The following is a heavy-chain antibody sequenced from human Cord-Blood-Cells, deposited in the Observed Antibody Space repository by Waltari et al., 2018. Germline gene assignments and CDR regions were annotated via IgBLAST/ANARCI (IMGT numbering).Heavy chain of an antibody. Sequence: EVQLVESGGGWVQPGGSLRLSCAASGFTFSSHWMSWVRQAPGKGLEWVANIKQDGSEKYYVDSVKGRFTISRDNAKNSLYLQMNSLRAEDTAVYYCARDLTFWSVYYDYYGMDVWGQGTTVTVSS. CDR1: GFTFSSHW. CDR3: ARDLTFWSVYYDYYGMDV. CDR2: IKQDGSEK. V-gene: IGHV3-7*01. D-gene: IGHD3-3*01. J-gene: IGHJ6*02.